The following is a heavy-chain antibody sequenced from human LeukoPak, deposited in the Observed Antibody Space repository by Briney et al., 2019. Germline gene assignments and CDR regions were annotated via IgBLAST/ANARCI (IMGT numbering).Heavy chain of an antibody. Sequence: PGGSLRLSCAASGFTFSVAAMTWVRQAPGKGLEWVSLIGASGESTYYADSVKGRFTISRDNSKNTLSLQMNSLRVEDTAMYFCAKDIQLSTWGLGTMLTVSS. D-gene: IGHD5-24*01. CDR1: GFTFSVAA. J-gene: IGHJ3*01. V-gene: IGHV3-23*01. CDR3: AKDIQLST. CDR2: IGASGEST.